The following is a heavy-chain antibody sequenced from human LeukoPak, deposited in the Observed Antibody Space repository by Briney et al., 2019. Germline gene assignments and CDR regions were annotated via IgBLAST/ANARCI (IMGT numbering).Heavy chain of an antibody. CDR2: IYYSGST. Sequence: SETLSLTCTVSGGSISSYYWSRIRQPPGKGLEWIGYIYYSGSTNYNPSLKSRVTISVDTSKNQFSLKLSSVTAADTAVYYCARGSSSSRNWFDPWGQGTLVTVSS. V-gene: IGHV4-59*01. J-gene: IGHJ5*02. CDR3: ARGSSSSRNWFDP. D-gene: IGHD6-6*01. CDR1: GGSISSYY.